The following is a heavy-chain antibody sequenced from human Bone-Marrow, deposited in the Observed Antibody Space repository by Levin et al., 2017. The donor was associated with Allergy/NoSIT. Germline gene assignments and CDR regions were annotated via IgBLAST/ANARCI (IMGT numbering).Heavy chain of an antibody. D-gene: IGHD3-22*01. CDR3: ARDFSAEVIVVVRGAFDI. Sequence: HTGGSLRLSCAASGFTFSSYAMHWVRQAPGKGLEWVAVISYDGSNKYYADSVKGRFTISRDNSKNTLYLQMNSLRAEDTAVYYCARDFSAEVIVVVRGAFDIWGQGTMVTVSS. V-gene: IGHV3-30*04. CDR1: GFTFSSYA. CDR2: ISYDGSNK. J-gene: IGHJ3*02.